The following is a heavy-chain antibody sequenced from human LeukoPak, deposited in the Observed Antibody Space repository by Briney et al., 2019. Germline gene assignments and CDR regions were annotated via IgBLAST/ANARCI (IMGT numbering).Heavy chain of an antibody. Sequence: GGSLRLSCAASGFTFSSFAMTWVRQAPGKGLEWVSAISATGGTIFYAHSVRGRFTFSRDNSKNTLYLQMNSLRAEDTAVYYYSKLMATSATGYWRQGTVATVSS. V-gene: IGHV3-23*01. D-gene: IGHD5-24*01. CDR2: ISATGGTI. J-gene: IGHJ4*02. CDR3: SKLMATSATGY. CDR1: GFTFSSFA.